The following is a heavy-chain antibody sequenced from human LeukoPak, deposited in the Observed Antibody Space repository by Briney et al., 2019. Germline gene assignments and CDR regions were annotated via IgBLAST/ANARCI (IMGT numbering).Heavy chain of an antibody. J-gene: IGHJ3*02. Sequence: PSETLSLTCTVSGGSISSYYWSWIRQPPGKGLEWIGYIYYSGSTNYNPSLKSRVIISVDTSKNQFSLKLSSVTAADTAVYYCARLTAAAGTDAFDIWGQGTMVTVSS. D-gene: IGHD6-13*01. CDR3: ARLTAAAGTDAFDI. CDR1: GGSISSYY. V-gene: IGHV4-59*01. CDR2: IYYSGST.